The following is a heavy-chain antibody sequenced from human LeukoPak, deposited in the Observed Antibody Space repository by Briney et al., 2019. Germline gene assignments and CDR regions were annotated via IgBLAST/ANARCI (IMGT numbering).Heavy chain of an antibody. Sequence: SVKVSCKASGGTFSSYAISWVRQAPGQGLEWMGGIIPIFGTANYAQKFQGRVTITADKSTSTAYMELSSLRSEDTAVYYCAIRSDWGEQCPNYYYGMDVWGKGTTVTVSS. D-gene: IGHD3-16*01. J-gene: IGHJ6*04. V-gene: IGHV1-69*06. CDR3: AIRSDWGEQCPNYYYGMDV. CDR1: GGTFSSYA. CDR2: IIPIFGTA.